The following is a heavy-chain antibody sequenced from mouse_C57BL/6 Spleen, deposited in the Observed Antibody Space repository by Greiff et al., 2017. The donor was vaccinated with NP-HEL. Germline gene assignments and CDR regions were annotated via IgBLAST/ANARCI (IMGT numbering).Heavy chain of an antibody. CDR2: IDPENGDT. J-gene: IGHJ4*01. CDR3: TTKDYYGSSYVPLYAMDY. D-gene: IGHD1-1*01. V-gene: IGHV14-4*01. Sequence: VQLQQSGAELVRPGASVKLSCTASGFNIKDDYMHWVKQRPEQGLEWIGWIDPENGDTEYASKFQGKATITADTSSNTAYLQLSSLTSEDTAVYYCTTKDYYGSSYVPLYAMDYWGQGTSVTVSS. CDR1: GFNIKDDY.